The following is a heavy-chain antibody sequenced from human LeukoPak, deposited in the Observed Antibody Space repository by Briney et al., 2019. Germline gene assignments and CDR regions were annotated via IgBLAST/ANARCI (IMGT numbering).Heavy chain of an antibody. V-gene: IGHV4-59*01. Sequence: PSETLSLTCTVSGGSISFYYWSWIRQPPGKGLEWIGYIYYSGSTKYNPSLKSRVTISVDTSKNQFSLKLSSVTAADTAVYYCARDSDASGPWGQGTLVTVSS. CDR1: GGSISFYY. J-gene: IGHJ5*02. D-gene: IGHD3-10*01. CDR3: ARDSDASGP. CDR2: IYYSGST.